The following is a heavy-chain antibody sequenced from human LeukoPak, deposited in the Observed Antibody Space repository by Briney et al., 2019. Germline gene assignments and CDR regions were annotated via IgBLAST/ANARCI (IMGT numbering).Heavy chain of an antibody. CDR2: INHSGST. V-gene: IGHV4-34*01. D-gene: IGHD2-2*01. CDR1: GGSFSGYY. J-gene: IGHJ5*02. Sequence: KPSETLSLTCAVYGGSFSGYYWSWIRQPPGKGLEWIGEINHSGSTNYNPSLKSRVTISVDTSKNQFSLKLSSVTAADTAVYYCARGFVVVPAAMLAWFDPWAREPWSPSPQ. CDR3: ARGFVVVPAAMLAWFDP.